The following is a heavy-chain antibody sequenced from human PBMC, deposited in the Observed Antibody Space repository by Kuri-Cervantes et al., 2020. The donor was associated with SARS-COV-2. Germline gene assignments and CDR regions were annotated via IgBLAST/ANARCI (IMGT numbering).Heavy chain of an antibody. D-gene: IGHD3-10*01. J-gene: IGHJ4*02. CDR1: GFTFSSYA. CDR2: IYSGGSST. V-gene: IGHV3-23*03. Sequence: GESLKISCAASGFTFSSYAMSWVRQAPGKGLEWVSVIYSGGSSTYYADSVKGRFTISRDNSKNTLYLQMNSLRAEDTAVYYCVKGSAASRPYYFDSWGQGTLVTVSS. CDR3: VKGSAASRPYYFDS.